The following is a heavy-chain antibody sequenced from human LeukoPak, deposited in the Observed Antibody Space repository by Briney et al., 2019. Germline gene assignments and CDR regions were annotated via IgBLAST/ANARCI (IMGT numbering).Heavy chain of an antibody. CDR3: ARGWSLGV. Sequence: SQTLSLTCAISGDSVSSNSAAWNWIRQSPSSGLEWLGRTYYRTEWHFDYADTVKGRITINSDTSKNQFSLQMNSLTPEDTAVYYCARGWSLGVWGQGTTVAVSS. V-gene: IGHV6-1*01. D-gene: IGHD6-19*01. J-gene: IGHJ6*02. CDR2: TYYRTEWHF. CDR1: GDSVSSNSAA.